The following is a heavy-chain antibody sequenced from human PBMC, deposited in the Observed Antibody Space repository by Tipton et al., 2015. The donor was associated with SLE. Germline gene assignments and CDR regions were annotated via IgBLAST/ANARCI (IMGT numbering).Heavy chain of an antibody. V-gene: IGHV3-30*04. Sequence: RSLRLSCAASGFTFSSYAMHWVRQAPGKGLEWVAVISYDGSNKYYADSVKGRFTISRDNSKNTLYLQMNSLRAADTAVYYCARTKFSMVLRGAFDYWGQGTLVTVSS. J-gene: IGHJ4*02. D-gene: IGHD4/OR15-4a*01. CDR2: ISYDGSNK. CDR1: GFTFSSYA. CDR3: ARTKFSMVLRGAFDY.